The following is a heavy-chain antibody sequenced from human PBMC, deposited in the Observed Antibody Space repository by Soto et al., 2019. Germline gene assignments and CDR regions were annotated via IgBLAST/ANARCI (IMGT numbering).Heavy chain of an antibody. D-gene: IGHD3-16*01. Sequence: PSETLSLTCTVSGGSISSYYWSWIRQPPGKGLEWIGYIYYSGSTNYNPSLKSRVTISVDTSKDQFSLKLSSVTAADTAVYYCARDLGGWFDPWGQGTLVTVSS. CDR1: GGSISSYY. CDR2: IYYSGST. CDR3: ARDLGGWFDP. J-gene: IGHJ5*02. V-gene: IGHV4-59*01.